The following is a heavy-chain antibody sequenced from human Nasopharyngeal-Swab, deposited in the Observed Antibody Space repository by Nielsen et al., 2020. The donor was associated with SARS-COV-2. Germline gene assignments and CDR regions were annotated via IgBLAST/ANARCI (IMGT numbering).Heavy chain of an antibody. CDR3: ARDGSYYYDSSGYYPIDY. Sequence: GESLKISCAASGFTFSSYNMNWVRQAPGKGLEWVSSFSSCSSYIYYTDSVKGRFTISRDNAKNSLYLQMNSLRAEDTTVYYCARDGSYYYDSSGYYPIDYWGQGTLVTVSS. J-gene: IGHJ4*02. D-gene: IGHD3-22*01. V-gene: IGHV3-21*01. CDR1: GFTFSSYN. CDR2: FSSCSSYI.